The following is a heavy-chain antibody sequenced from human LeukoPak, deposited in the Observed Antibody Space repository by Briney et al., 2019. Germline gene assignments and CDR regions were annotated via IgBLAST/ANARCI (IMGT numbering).Heavy chain of an antibody. Sequence: GGSLRLSCAASGFTFSSYGMHWVRQAPGKGLEWVAFIRYDGSNKYYADSVKGRFTISRDNSKNTLYLQMNSLRAEDTAVYYCAKDRSRQEGLYYYMDVWGKGTTVTVSS. J-gene: IGHJ6*03. CDR2: IRYDGSNK. V-gene: IGHV3-30*02. CDR1: GFTFSSYG. CDR3: AKDRSRQEGLYYYMDV.